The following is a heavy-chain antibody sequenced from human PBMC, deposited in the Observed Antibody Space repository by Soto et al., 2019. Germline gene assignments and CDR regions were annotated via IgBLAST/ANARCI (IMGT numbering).Heavy chain of an antibody. CDR1: GFSLSTSGVG. D-gene: IGHD3-22*01. CDR3: AQLARSSGYYYEWGAFDI. CDR2: IYWDDDK. J-gene: IGHJ3*02. Sequence: QITLKESGPTLVKPTQTLTLTCTFSGFSLSTSGVGVGWIRQPPGKALEWLALIYWDDDKRYSPSLKSRLTITKDXXKXQXXLTMTNMDPVDTATYYCAQLARSSGYYYEWGAFDIWGQGTMVTVSS. V-gene: IGHV2-5*02.